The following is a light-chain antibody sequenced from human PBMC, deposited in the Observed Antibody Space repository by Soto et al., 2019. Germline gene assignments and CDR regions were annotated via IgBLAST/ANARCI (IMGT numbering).Light chain of an antibody. CDR1: QSISTY. CDR3: QQSYNTPIT. V-gene: IGKV1-39*01. CDR2: AAS. J-gene: IGKJ5*01. Sequence: DIQMTQSPSSLSASVGDRVTITCRASQSISTYLYWYQQKPGKAPKLLIYAASNLQTGVPSRFSGSGSGTDFTLTISSLQPEDFATYYCQQSYNTPITFGQGTRLEIQ.